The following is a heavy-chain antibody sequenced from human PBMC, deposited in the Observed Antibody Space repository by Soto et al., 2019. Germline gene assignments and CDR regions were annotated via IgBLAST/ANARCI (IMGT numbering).Heavy chain of an antibody. Sequence: PGESLKISCKGSGYTFATYWIGWVRQMPGKGLEWMGIIYPGDSDRRYGPSFQGQVTISVDKSINTAYLQWSSLKASDTALYYCAISQDRGGRTTFIYWGQGTQVTVSS. CDR2: IYPGDSDR. D-gene: IGHD3-16*01. CDR1: GYTFATYW. V-gene: IGHV5-51*01. J-gene: IGHJ4*02. CDR3: AISQDRGGRTTFIY.